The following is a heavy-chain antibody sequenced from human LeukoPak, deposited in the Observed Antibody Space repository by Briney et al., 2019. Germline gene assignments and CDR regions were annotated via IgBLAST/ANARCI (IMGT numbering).Heavy chain of an antibody. CDR2: ISGIGGGI. J-gene: IGHJ4*02. CDR1: GFIFSNYG. D-gene: IGHD6-19*01. CDR3: AKDRSSVAPWYFDY. Sequence: PGGSLRLSCAASGFIFSNYGMTWVRQAPGKGLECVSVISGIGGGIHYADSVKGRFTISRDNSKNTLYLQMNSLRAEDTAVYYCAKDRSSVAPWYFDYWGQGTLVTVSS. V-gene: IGHV3-23*01.